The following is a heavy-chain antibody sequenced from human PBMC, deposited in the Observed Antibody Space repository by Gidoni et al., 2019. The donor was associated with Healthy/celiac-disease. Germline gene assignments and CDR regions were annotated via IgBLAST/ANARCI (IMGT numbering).Heavy chain of an antibody. CDR3: AKDWSQSGWTVDYFDY. Sequence: QVQLVESGGGVVQPGRSLRLSCAASGFTFSTYGMHWVRQAPGKGLEWVAVISYDGSNKYYADSVKGRFTISRDNSKNTLYLQMNSLRAEDTAVYYCAKDWSQSGWTVDYFDYWGQGTLVTVSS. CDR1: GFTFSTYG. CDR2: ISYDGSNK. V-gene: IGHV3-30*18. J-gene: IGHJ4*02. D-gene: IGHD6-19*01.